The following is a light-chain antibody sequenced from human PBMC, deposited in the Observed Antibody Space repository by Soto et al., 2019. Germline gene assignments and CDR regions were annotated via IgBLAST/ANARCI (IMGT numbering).Light chain of an antibody. J-gene: IGKJ5*01. Sequence: IQMTHSPSSLSASLVDIVSITCLASQDIADYLAWYQQKPGQVPNLLIYAASTLQSGVPSRFTGSGSGTDFTLTISRLEPEDFAVYYCQQYGSSPPITFGQGTRLEIK. CDR2: AAS. V-gene: IGKV1-27*01. CDR3: QQYGSSPPIT. CDR1: QDIADY.